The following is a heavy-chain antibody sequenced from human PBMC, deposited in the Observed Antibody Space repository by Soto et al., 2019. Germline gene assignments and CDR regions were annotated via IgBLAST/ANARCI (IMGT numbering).Heavy chain of an antibody. CDR2: ISAHNGNT. CDR3: ARGRYWDY. CDR1: GYGFTTYG. Sequence: QVHLVQSGAEVKKPGASVKVSCKGSGYGFTTYGIAWVRQAPGQGLEWMAWISAHNGNTNYAQKLQGRVTVTRDTSTSTAYKELRCLRSDDTAVYYCARGRYWDYWGQGALVTVSS. V-gene: IGHV1-18*01. D-gene: IGHD2-8*02. J-gene: IGHJ4*02.